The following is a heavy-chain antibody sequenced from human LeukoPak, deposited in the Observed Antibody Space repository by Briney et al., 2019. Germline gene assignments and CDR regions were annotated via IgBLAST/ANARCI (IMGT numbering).Heavy chain of an antibody. CDR2: IYYSGST. Sequence: SSETLSLTCTVSGGSVSSGSYYWSWIRQPPGKGLEWIGYIYYSGSTNYNPSLKSRVTISVDTSKNQFSLKLGSVTAADTAVYYCARAMVGDAFDIWGQGTMVTVSS. CDR3: ARAMVGDAFDI. D-gene: IGHD5-18*01. V-gene: IGHV4-61*01. CDR1: GGSVSSGSYY. J-gene: IGHJ3*02.